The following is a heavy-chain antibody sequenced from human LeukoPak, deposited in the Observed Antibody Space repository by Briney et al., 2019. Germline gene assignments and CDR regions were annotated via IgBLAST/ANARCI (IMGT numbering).Heavy chain of an antibody. J-gene: IGHJ6*03. CDR2: IYYGGST. Sequence: PSETLSLTCNVSGDSISSYYWSWIRQPPGKGLEWIGYIYYGGSTDYNPSLKSRVTISVDSSQNQFSLNLKSVTAADTAVYYCARDSNSHLHSYFSMDVWGKGTTVTVSS. CDR3: ARDSNSHLHSYFSMDV. CDR1: GDSISSYY. V-gene: IGHV4-59*01. D-gene: IGHD4-11*01.